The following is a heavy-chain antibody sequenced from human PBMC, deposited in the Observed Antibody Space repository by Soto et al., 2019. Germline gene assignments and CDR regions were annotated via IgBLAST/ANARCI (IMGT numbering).Heavy chain of an antibody. CDR1: GFTFRTYA. CDR3: AKVHLEQQHRYYYYYIYV. CDR2: ISGSGGST. V-gene: IGHV3-23*01. J-gene: IGHJ6*03. D-gene: IGHD1-1*01. Sequence: GGSLRLSCAASGFTFRTYAMSLARHAPGKGLEWVSAISGSGGSTYYADSVKGRFTISRDNSKNTLYLQMNSRRAEDTAVYYCAKVHLEQQHRYYYYYIYVRSKRTTVTVS.